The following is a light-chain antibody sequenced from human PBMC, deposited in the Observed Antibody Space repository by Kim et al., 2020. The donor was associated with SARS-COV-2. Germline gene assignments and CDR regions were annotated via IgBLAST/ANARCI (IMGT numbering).Light chain of an antibody. CDR2: IAS. J-gene: IGKJ1*01. V-gene: IGKV1-6*01. Sequence: ASVGDRVPITCRASQYIRNDLSWYQQKPGKAPKLLIYIASSLQSGVPSRFSGSGSGTDFTLTISSLQPEDFATYYCLQDSSYPRTFGQGTKVDIK. CDR3: LQDSSYPRT. CDR1: QYIRND.